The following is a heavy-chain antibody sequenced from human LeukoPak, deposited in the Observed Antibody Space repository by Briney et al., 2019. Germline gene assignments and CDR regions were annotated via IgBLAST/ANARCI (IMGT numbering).Heavy chain of an antibody. Sequence: ASVKVSCKASGYTFTSYDINWVRQATGQGLEWMRWMNPTSGNTGYAQKFQGRVTITRNTSISTAYMELSSLRSEDTAVYYCARANDGDYSYYYYMDVWGKGTTVTISS. V-gene: IGHV1-8*03. CDR2: MNPTSGNT. CDR1: GYTFTSYD. D-gene: IGHD4-17*01. J-gene: IGHJ6*03. CDR3: ARANDGDYSYYYYMDV.